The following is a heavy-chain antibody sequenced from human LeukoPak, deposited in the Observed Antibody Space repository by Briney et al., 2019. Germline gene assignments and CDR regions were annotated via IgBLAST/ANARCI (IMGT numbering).Heavy chain of an antibody. CDR1: GFTFSPYA. CDR2: ISGSGTST. CDR3: ARAKRGTPLPISYYYYAMDV. V-gene: IGHV3-23*01. D-gene: IGHD1-1*01. Sequence: GGSLRLFCAASGFTFSPYAIIWVREAPGKGLEGVSGISGSGTSTYYADSVKGRFTISRDNSKNTLYLQMSSLRAEDTAVYFCARAKRGTPLPISYYYYAMDVWGQGTTVTVSS. J-gene: IGHJ6*02.